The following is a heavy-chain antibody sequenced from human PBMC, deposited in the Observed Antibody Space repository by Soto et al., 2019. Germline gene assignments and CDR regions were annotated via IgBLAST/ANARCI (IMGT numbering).Heavy chain of an antibody. CDR3: TRGVPITASVCGPYY. D-gene: IGHD1-20*01. CDR2: INPNSCNT. Sequence: QVQLVQSGAEVKKPGASVKLSCKASGYTFTGFFVHWVRQAPGQGLERMGVINPNSCNTYYLQKFRGRATMTRDTSTSTVYLDLNSLESEDTAVYYCTRGVPITASVCGPYYWGQGTLVTVSS. CDR1: GYTFTGFF. J-gene: IGHJ4*02. V-gene: IGHV1-46*03.